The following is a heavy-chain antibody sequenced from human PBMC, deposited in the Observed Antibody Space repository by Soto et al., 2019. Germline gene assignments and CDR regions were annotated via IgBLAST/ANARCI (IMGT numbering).Heavy chain of an antibody. Sequence: QLQLQESGPGLVKPWETLSLTCTVSGASVSSSTYYWGWVRQPPGKGLEWIGSVYRTGGTYYSPSLTSRVAISVDPSKKHLSLNLESVTAADTAVYFCFNGRYGSFDYWGQGTLVTVSS. CDR2: VYRTGGT. V-gene: IGHV4-39*02. CDR3: FNGRYGSFDY. CDR1: GASVSSSTYY. J-gene: IGHJ4*02. D-gene: IGHD3-10*01.